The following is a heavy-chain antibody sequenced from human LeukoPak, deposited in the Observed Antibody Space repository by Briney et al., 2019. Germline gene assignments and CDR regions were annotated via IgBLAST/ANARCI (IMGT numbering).Heavy chain of an antibody. CDR2: IYHSGST. D-gene: IGHD3-3*01. CDR3: ARLSLHLLEWSPTKGKEMHYFDY. J-gene: IGHJ4*02. V-gene: IGHV4-39*07. CDR1: GGSISSRSYY. Sequence: SETLSLTCSVSGGSISSRSYYWGWIRQPPGKGLEWIGSIYHSGSTYYNPSLKSRVTISVDTSKNQFSLKLSSVTAADTAVYYCARLSLHLLEWSPTKGKEMHYFDYWGQGTLVTVSS.